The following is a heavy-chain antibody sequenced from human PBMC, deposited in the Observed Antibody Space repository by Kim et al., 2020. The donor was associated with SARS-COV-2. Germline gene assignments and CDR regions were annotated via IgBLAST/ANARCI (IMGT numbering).Heavy chain of an antibody. Sequence: YYNPSLKSRVTISVDTSKNQFSLKLSSVTAADTAVYYCARPVNVDTAMANWGQGTLVTVSS. V-gene: IGHV4-39*01. CDR3: ARPVNVDTAMAN. D-gene: IGHD5-18*01. J-gene: IGHJ4*02.